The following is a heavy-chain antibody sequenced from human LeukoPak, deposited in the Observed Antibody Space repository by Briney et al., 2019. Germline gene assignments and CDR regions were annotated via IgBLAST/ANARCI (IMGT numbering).Heavy chain of an antibody. D-gene: IGHD2-2*01. CDR2: IYYSGST. V-gene: IGHV4-59*12. J-gene: IGHJ5*02. CDR3: ARTEAFCSDTSCSNWFDP. CDR1: GDSIGRYY. Sequence: SETLSLTCTVSGDSIGRYYWSWIRQPPGKGLEWIGYIYYSGSTNSNPSLKSRVTISVDTSKNQFSLKLRSVTAADTAVYYCARTEAFCSDTSCSNWFDPWGQGTLVTVSS.